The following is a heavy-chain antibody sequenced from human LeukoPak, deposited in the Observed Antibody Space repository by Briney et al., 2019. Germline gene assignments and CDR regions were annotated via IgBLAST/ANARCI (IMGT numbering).Heavy chain of an antibody. CDR2: INHSGST. J-gene: IGHJ4*02. V-gene: IGHV4-34*01. Sequence: LETLSLTCAVYGGSFSGYYWSWIRQPPAKGLEWIGEINHSGSTNYNPSLKSRVTISVDTSKNQFSLKLSSVTAADTAVYYCARGPGPSQGYFDYWGQGTLVTVSS. CDR3: ARGPGPSQGYFDY. D-gene: IGHD1-14*01. CDR1: GGSFSGYY.